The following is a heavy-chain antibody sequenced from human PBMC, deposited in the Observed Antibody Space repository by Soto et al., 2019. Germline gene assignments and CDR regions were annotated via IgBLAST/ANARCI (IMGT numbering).Heavy chain of an antibody. CDR1: GFTFSSYA. D-gene: IGHD6-13*01. J-gene: IGHJ6*02. Sequence: PGGSLRLSCAASGFTFSSYAMHWVRQAPGKGLERVAVISYDGSNKYYADSVKGRFTISRDNSKNTLYLQMNSLRAEDTAVYYCARRXGYSSSWTNFYYYGMDVWGRGTTVTVSS. CDR2: ISYDGSNK. CDR3: ARRXGYSSSWTNFYYYGMDV. V-gene: IGHV3-30-3*01.